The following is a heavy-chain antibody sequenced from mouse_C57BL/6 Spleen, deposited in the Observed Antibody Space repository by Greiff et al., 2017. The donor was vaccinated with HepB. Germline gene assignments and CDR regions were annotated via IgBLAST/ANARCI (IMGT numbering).Heavy chain of an antibody. J-gene: IGHJ2*01. V-gene: IGHV14-2*01. CDR3: ARRPFYFDY. CDR2: IDPEDGET. CDR1: GFNIKDYY. Sequence: EVQLQQSGAELVKPGASVKLSCTASGFNIKDYYMHWVKQRTEQGLEWIGRIDPEDGETKYATKFQGKATITADTSSNTAYLQLSSLTSEDTAVYYCARRPFYFDYWGQGTTLTVSS.